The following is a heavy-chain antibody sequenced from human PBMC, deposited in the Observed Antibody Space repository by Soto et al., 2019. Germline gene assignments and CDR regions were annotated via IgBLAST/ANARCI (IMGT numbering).Heavy chain of an antibody. D-gene: IGHD1-26*01. CDR2: INANNGGA. V-gene: IGHV1-2*02. Sequence: ASVKVSCKPSGYTFTDYHIHWVRQAPGQGLEFMGWINANNGGAGSAQQFQGRVTVTRDTSISTVYMELSNLRSDDTAVYYCAREGGSDYLAPKNNSFDTWGQGTRVTVSS. J-gene: IGHJ5*02. CDR1: GYTFTDYH. CDR3: AREGGSDYLAPKNNSFDT.